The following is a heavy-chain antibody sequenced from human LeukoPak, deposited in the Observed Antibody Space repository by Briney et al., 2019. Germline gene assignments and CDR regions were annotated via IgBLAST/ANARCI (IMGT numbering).Heavy chain of an antibody. J-gene: IGHJ3*02. CDR2: ISGSGVYT. Sequence: PGGSLRLSCAASGFIVSSNYVSWGRQAPGKGLEWVSGISGSGVYTYYADSVKGRFTISRDNSKNTLYLKMNSLRAEDTAVYNCEKVYGSGSPGAFDIWGQGTMVTVSS. D-gene: IGHD3-10*01. V-gene: IGHV3-23*01. CDR3: EKVYGSGSPGAFDI. CDR1: GFIVSSNY.